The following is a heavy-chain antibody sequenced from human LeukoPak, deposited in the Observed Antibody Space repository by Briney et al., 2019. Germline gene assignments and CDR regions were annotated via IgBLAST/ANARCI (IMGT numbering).Heavy chain of an antibody. CDR1: GFTFSSYA. J-gene: IGHJ4*02. Sequence: GGSLRLSCAASGFTFSSYAMSWVRQAPGKGLEWVSAISGSGGSTYYADSVKGRFTISRDNSKNTLYLQMNSLRAEDTAVYYCANLGSPSFDFWSGYFPPFDYWGQGTLVTVSS. CDR2: ISGSGGST. CDR3: ANLGSPSFDFWSGYFPPFDY. V-gene: IGHV3-23*01. D-gene: IGHD3-3*01.